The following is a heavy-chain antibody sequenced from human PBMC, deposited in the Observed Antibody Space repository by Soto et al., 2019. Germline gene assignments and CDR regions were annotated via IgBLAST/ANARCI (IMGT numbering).Heavy chain of an antibody. CDR2: IWNDGSKQ. Sequence: QVQLVESGGGVVQPGRSLRLSCVASGFTFSRYGMHWVRQAPGKGLEWVAVIWNDGSKQVYDDSVKGRFTISRDNSKNTLYLQMNSLTAEDTALYYCAKDLQGSVADYFDYWGQGTLVSVSS. CDR3: AKDLQGSVADYFDY. J-gene: IGHJ4*02. D-gene: IGHD2-15*01. CDR1: GFTFSRYG. V-gene: IGHV3-33*06.